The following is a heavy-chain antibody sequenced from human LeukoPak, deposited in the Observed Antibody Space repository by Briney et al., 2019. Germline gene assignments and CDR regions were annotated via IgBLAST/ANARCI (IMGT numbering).Heavy chain of an antibody. Sequence: GASVKVSCKASGGTFSSYAISWVRQAPGQGLEWMGRIIPILGIANYAQKFQGRVTITADKSTSTAYMELSSLRSEDTAVYYCARGLPYVLRFLKDAFDIWGQGTMVTVSS. CDR3: ARGLPYVLRFLKDAFDI. V-gene: IGHV1-69*04. D-gene: IGHD3-3*01. J-gene: IGHJ3*02. CDR1: GGTFSSYA. CDR2: IIPILGIA.